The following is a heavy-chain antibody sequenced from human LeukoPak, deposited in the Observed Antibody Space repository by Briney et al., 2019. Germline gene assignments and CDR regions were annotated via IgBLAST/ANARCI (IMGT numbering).Heavy chain of an antibody. D-gene: IGHD6-19*01. V-gene: IGHV1-24*01. CDR1: GYTLTELS. CDR2: FDPEDGET. J-gene: IGHJ4*02. Sequence: ASVKVSCEVSGYTLTELSMHWVRQAPGKGLEWMGGFDPEDGETIYAQKFQGRVTMTEDTSTDTAYMELSSLRSEDTAVYYCATNLYSSGWLYTYYFDYWGQGTLVTVSS. CDR3: ATNLYSSGWLYTYYFDY.